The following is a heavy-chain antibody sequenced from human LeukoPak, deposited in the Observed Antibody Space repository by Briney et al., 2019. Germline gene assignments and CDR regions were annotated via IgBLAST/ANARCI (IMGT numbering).Heavy chain of an antibody. CDR2: ISSSSSTI. CDR1: GFIFSSYS. V-gene: IGHV3-48*01. J-gene: IGHJ4*02. D-gene: IGHD1-26*01. Sequence: GGSLRLSCAASGFIFSSYSMNWVRQAPGKGLEWISYISSSSSTIYYADSVRGRFTISRDNAKNSLYLQMNSLRVEDTAVYYCAKIAETSGTYGQGFDYWGQGTLVTVSS. CDR3: AKIAETSGTYGQGFDY.